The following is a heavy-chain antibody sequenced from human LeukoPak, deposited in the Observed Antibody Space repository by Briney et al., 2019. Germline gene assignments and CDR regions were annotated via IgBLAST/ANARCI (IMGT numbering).Heavy chain of an antibody. CDR2: IYYSGST. CDR3: ASTSGYWPNNAFDI. V-gene: IGHV4-39*07. CDR1: GGSISSSSYY. J-gene: IGHJ3*02. Sequence: PSETLSLTCTVSGGSISSSSYYWGWIRQPPGKGLEWIGSIYYSGSTYYNPSLKSRATISVDTSKNQFSLKLSSVTAADTAVYYCASTSGYWPNNAFDIGGQGTMVTVSS. D-gene: IGHD3-22*01.